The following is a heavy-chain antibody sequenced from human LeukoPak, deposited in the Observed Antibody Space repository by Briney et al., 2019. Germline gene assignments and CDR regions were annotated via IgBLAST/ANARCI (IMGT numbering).Heavy chain of an antibody. V-gene: IGHV4-34*01. J-gene: IGHJ4*02. CDR1: GGSFRGYY. Sequence: PSETLSLTCAVYGGSFRGYYWSWIRQPPGKGLEWIGEINHSGSTNYNPSLKSRVTISVDTSKNQFSLKLSSVTAADTAVYYCACGYSYGFDYWGQGTLVTVSS. D-gene: IGHD5-18*01. CDR3: ACGYSYGFDY. CDR2: INHSGST.